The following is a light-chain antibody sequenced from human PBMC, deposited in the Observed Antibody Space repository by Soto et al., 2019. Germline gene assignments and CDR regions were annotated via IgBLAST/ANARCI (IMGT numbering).Light chain of an antibody. V-gene: IGKV1-33*01. J-gene: IGKJ5*01. CDR2: DAS. CDR3: QQYENLPT. CDR1: QGIATG. Sequence: DIQTTQTASTLPASIRAPVSITFRASQGIATGLAWYQQKPGRAPKLLIYDASNLEAGVPSRFRGSGSGTDFTFTISRLQPEDIATYYCQQYENLPTFGQGRRLEIK.